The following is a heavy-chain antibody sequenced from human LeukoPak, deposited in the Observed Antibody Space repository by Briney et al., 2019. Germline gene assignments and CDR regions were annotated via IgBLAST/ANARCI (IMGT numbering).Heavy chain of an antibody. J-gene: IGHJ4*02. CDR2: IIPIFGTA. V-gene: IGHV1-69*05. D-gene: IGHD3-10*01. Sequence: ASVKVSCKASGGTFTSYAISWVRQATGQGLEWMGRIIPIFGTANYEQKFQGRVTITTDEATSTAYMELSSLRSEDTAVYYCARDSGLGWFGELTLDYWGQGTLVTVSS. CDR3: ARDSGLGWFGELTLDY. CDR1: GGTFTSYA.